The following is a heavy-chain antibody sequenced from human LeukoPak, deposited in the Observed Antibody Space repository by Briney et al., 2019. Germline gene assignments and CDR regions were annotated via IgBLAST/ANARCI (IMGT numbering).Heavy chain of an antibody. D-gene: IGHD3-3*01. Sequence: GESLRLSCETSGFTLKNYWMSWLRRAPGKGLEWVSRSKYDGSTAMYAESVKGRFTVSRDNARGTLYLQMNSLRVDDTAVYYCAREYYDFWSGYQTEPKYYFDYWGQGTLVTVSS. CDR1: GFTLKNYW. V-gene: IGHV3-74*03. J-gene: IGHJ4*02. CDR3: AREYYDFWSGYQTEPKYYFDY. CDR2: SKYDGSTA.